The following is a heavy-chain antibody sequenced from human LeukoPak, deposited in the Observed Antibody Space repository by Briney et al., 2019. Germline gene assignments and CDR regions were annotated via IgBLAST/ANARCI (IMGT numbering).Heavy chain of an antibody. V-gene: IGHV4-30-2*02. CDR2: IYHSGST. Sequence: SQTLSLTCTVSGGSISSGGYYWSWIRQPPGKGLEWIGYIYHSGSTNYNPSLKSRVTISVDTSKNQFSLKLSSVTAADTAVYYCARWATAAPEAAEAFDIWGQGTMVTVSS. CDR1: GGSISSGGYY. J-gene: IGHJ3*02. CDR3: ARWATAAPEAAEAFDI. D-gene: IGHD2-2*01.